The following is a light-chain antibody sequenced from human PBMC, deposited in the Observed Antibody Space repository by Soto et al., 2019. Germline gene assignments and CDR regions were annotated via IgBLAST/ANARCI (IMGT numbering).Light chain of an antibody. Sequence: DIQMTQFPSTLSASIGDRVTITCRASQSISTWLAWYQQKAGKAPKILIYTASSLVTGVPSRFSGSGSGTEFTLTISSLQPDDFATYYCQHYDRYSPYTFGQGTRLEIK. J-gene: IGKJ2*01. CDR2: TAS. CDR3: QHYDRYSPYT. V-gene: IGKV1-5*03. CDR1: QSISTW.